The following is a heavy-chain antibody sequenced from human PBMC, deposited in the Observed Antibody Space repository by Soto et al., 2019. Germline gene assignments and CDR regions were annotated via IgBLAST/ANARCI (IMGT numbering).Heavy chain of an antibody. Sequence: GVSLKLSCAASGFTFSSYAMSWVRQAPGKGLEWVSAISGSGGSTYYADSVKGRFTISRDNSKNTLYLQMNSLRAEDTAVYYCARDDCSSTSCYTGTYYYYGMDVWGQGTTVTVSS. CDR2: ISGSGGST. CDR1: GFTFSSYA. D-gene: IGHD2-2*02. V-gene: IGHV3-23*01. J-gene: IGHJ6*02. CDR3: ARDDCSSTSCYTGTYYYYGMDV.